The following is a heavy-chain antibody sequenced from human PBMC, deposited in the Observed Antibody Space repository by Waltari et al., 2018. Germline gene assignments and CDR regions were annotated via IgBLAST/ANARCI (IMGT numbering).Heavy chain of an antibody. J-gene: IGHJ4*02. CDR1: GGTFSSDV. CDR2: INPVYGTT. Sequence: QVQLVQSGAEVKKPGSSVKVSCKASGGTFSSDVIRWVRQVPGQGLEWMGRINPVYGTTDYAQKFQRRVTLTADKSTNTAYMELSSLKSEDTGIYYCAKEGVYQWRVVVISMLDHWGQGTLVTVSS. CDR3: AKEGVYQWRVVVISMLDH. D-gene: IGHD3-22*01. V-gene: IGHV1-69*08.